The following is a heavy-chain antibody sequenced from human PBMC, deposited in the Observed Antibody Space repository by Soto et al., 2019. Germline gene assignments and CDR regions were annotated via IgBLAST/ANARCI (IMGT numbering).Heavy chain of an antibody. CDR1: GGSIRSSSYY. V-gene: IGHV4-39*01. Sequence: SETLSLTCTVSGGSIRSSSYYWGWIRQPPGKGLEWIGSIYYSGGTYYNPSLKSRVTISVDTSKNQFSLKLSSVTAADTAVYYCARQMVTIFGVVPSGMDVWGQGTTVT. CDR2: IYYSGGT. D-gene: IGHD3-3*01. CDR3: ARQMVTIFGVVPSGMDV. J-gene: IGHJ6*02.